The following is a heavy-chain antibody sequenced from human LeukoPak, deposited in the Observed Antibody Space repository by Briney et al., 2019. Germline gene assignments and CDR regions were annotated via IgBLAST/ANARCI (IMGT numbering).Heavy chain of an antibody. D-gene: IGHD5-18*01. Sequence: PSETLSLTCTVSGYSISSGNYWGWIRQPPGKGLEWMGSIYQSGSTYYNPSLKSRVTISVDTSKNQFSLKLTSVTAADTAVYYCAREEYSYGNDYWGQGTLVTVSS. V-gene: IGHV4-38-2*02. J-gene: IGHJ4*02. CDR3: AREEYSYGNDY. CDR2: IYQSGST. CDR1: GYSISSGNY.